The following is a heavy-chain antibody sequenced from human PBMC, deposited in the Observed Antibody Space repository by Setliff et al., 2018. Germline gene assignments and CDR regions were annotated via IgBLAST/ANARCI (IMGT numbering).Heavy chain of an antibody. CDR3: ARVGVYYYDSSGYHRSPYYYYYGMDV. Sequence: ASVKVSCKAPGYTFTSYGISWVRQAPGQGLEWMGWISAYNGNTNYAQKLQGRVTMTTDTSTSTAYMELRSLRSDDTAVYYCARVGVYYYDSSGYHRSPYYYYYGMDVWGQGTTVTVSS. CDR2: ISAYNGNT. CDR1: GYTFTSYG. V-gene: IGHV1-18*01. D-gene: IGHD3-22*01. J-gene: IGHJ6*02.